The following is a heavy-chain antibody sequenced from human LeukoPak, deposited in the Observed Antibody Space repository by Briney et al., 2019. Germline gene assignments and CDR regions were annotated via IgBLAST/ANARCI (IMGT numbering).Heavy chain of an antibody. J-gene: IGHJ4*02. CDR2: IRYDGSNK. CDR1: GFTFSSYG. V-gene: IGHV3-30*02. CDR3: ARRPYGSGSYYDY. Sequence: PGGSLRLSCAASGFTFSSYGMHWVRQAPGKGLEWVAFIRYDGSNKYYAGSVKGRFTISRDNSKDTLYLQMNSLRAEDTAVYYCARRPYGSGSYYDYWGQGTLVTVSS. D-gene: IGHD3-10*01.